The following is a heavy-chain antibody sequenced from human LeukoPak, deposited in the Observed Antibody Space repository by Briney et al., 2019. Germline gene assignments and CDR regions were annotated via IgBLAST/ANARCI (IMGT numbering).Heavy chain of an antibody. CDR3: ARLTPLYGLDY. CDR2: ISYTGNT. J-gene: IGHJ4*02. D-gene: IGHD2-2*02. CDR1: GASLNSGAYS. Sequence: SETLSLTCAVSGASLNSGAYSWTWIRQRPGEGLEFIGNISYTGNTYFNPSLKSRVAFSVDTSKSHFSLRLTSVTAADTAFYYCARLTPLYGLDYWGQGILVTVSS. V-gene: IGHV4-31*11.